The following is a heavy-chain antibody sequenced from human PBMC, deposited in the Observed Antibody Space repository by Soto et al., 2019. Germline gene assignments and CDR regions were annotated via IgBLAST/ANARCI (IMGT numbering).Heavy chain of an antibody. Sequence: SVNVSCNASGGTLSGYAISRVRQAPGQGLEWIGGMIPIFGTANYAQKFQGRVTITADESTSTAYMELSSLRSEETAVYYCARGVGYYGSGRFTSSQTHNNWFDPWGQGTLVTVSS. J-gene: IGHJ5*02. CDR1: GGTLSGYA. V-gene: IGHV1-69*13. D-gene: IGHD3-10*01. CDR2: MIPIFGTA. CDR3: ARGVGYYGSGRFTSSQTHNNWFDP.